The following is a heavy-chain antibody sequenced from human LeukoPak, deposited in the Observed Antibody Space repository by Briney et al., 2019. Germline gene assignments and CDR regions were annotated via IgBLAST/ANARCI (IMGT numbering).Heavy chain of an antibody. CDR3: ATAVTTTEIDY. CDR2: VDPEDGET. J-gene: IGHJ4*02. CDR1: GYTFTDYY. V-gene: IGHV1-69-2*01. Sequence: ASVKISCTVSGYTFTDYYMHWVQQAPGKGLEWMGLVDPEDGETIYAEKFQGRVTITADTSTDTAYMELSSLRSEDTAVYYCATAVTTTEIDYWGQGTLVTVSS. D-gene: IGHD1-1*01.